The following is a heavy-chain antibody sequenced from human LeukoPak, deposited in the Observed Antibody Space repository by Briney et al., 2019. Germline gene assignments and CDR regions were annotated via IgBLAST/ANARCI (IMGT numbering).Heavy chain of an antibody. CDR2: IYPGDSDT. CDR1: GYSFTSYW. J-gene: IGHJ6*03. D-gene: IGHD6-19*01. V-gene: IGHV5-51*01. Sequence: GESLKISCKGSGYSFTSYWIGWVRQMPGKGLEWMGIIYPGDSDTRYSPSFQGQVTISADKSISTAYLQWSSLKASDTAMYYCARDRYIAVAGTDYYYYYMDVWGKGTTVTVSS. CDR3: ARDRYIAVAGTDYYYYYMDV.